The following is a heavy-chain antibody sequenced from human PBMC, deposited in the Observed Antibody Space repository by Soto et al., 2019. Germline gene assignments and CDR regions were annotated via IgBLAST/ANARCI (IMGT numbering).Heavy chain of an antibody. CDR2: ISSSSSTI. D-gene: IGHD2-15*01. J-gene: IGHJ5*02. Sequence: PGGSLRLSCAASGFTFSSYSMNWVRQAPGKGLEWVSYISSSSSTIYYADSVKGRFTISRDNAKNSLYLQMNSLRDEDTAVYYCARGMDIVVVVAATLDWFDPWGQGTLVTVSS. V-gene: IGHV3-48*02. CDR3: ARGMDIVVVVAATLDWFDP. CDR1: GFTFSSYS.